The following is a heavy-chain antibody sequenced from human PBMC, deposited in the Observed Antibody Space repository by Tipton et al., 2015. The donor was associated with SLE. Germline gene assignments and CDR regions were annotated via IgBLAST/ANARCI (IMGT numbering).Heavy chain of an antibody. D-gene: IGHD3-10*01. J-gene: IGHJ4*02. CDR1: GGPFSGYY. Sequence: TLSLTCAVYGGPFSGYYWSWIRQPPGKGLEWIGEINHSGTTNYNPSLKSRVTISVDTSKYHFSLKLSSVTAADTAVYYCASLRTEYYYGSRADYWGQGTLVTVSS. V-gene: IGHV4-34*01. CDR3: ASLRTEYYYGSRADY. CDR2: INHSGTT.